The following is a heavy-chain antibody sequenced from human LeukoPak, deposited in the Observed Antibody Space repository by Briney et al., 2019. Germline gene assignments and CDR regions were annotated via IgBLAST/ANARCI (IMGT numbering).Heavy chain of an antibody. Sequence: SETLSLTCTVSGYSISSGYYWGWIRQPPGKGLEWIGSIYHSGSAYYNPSLKSRVTISVDTSKNQFSLKLSSVTAADTAVYYCAREQMKYYYDSSGPSGAFDIWGQGTMVTVSS. J-gene: IGHJ3*02. CDR1: GYSISSGYY. CDR2: IYHSGSA. D-gene: IGHD3-22*01. V-gene: IGHV4-38-2*02. CDR3: AREQMKYYYDSSGPSGAFDI.